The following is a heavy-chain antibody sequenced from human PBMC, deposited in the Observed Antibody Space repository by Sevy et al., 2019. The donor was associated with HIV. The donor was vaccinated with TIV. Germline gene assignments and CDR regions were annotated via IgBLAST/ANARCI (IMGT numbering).Heavy chain of an antibody. Sequence: GGSLRLSCAASGFTFSSYGMHWVRKAPGKGLEGGAVISYDGSNKYYADSVKGRFTISRDNSKNTLYLQMNSLRAEDTAVYYCAKGRGAARDYYYGMDVWGQGTTVTVSS. CDR2: ISYDGSNK. CDR1: GFTFSSYG. D-gene: IGHD6-6*01. CDR3: AKGRGAARDYYYGMDV. V-gene: IGHV3-30*18. J-gene: IGHJ6*02.